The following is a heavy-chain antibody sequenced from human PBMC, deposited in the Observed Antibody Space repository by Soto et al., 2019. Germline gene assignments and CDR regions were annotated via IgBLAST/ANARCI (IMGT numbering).Heavy chain of an antibody. D-gene: IGHD3-22*01. Sequence: GGSLRLSCAASGFTFSDYYMIWIRQAPGKGLEWISYISAGGGSTIYYADSVKGRFTISRDNAWNSLYLRMNSLRGEDTAVYYCARQRGYYDSSGLDYWGQGALVTVSS. V-gene: IGHV3-11*01. CDR1: GFTFSDYY. CDR3: ARQRGYYDSSGLDY. CDR2: ISAGGGSTI. J-gene: IGHJ4*02.